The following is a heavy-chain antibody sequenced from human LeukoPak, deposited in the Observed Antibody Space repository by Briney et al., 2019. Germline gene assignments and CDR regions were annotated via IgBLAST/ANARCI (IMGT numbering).Heavy chain of an antibody. CDR3: ARDRDSSGLRDFDL. CDR1: GGSISSYY. V-gene: IGHV4-59*01. J-gene: IGHJ2*01. CDR2: IYYSGNT. Sequence: SETLSLTCTVSGGSISSYYWSWIRQPPGKGLEWIGYIYYSGNTNYNPSLKSRVSISIDTSKNQFSLQLSSVTAADTAVYYCARDRDSSGLRDFDLWGRGTLLTVSA. D-gene: IGHD3-22*01.